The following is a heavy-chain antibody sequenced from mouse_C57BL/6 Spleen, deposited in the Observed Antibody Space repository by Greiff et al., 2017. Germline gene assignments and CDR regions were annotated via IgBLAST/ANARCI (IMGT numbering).Heavy chain of an antibody. D-gene: IGHD2-4*01. CDR2: INPSNGGT. CDR1: GYTFTSSW. CDR3: ARGGDYDWYFDV. V-gene: IGHV1-53*01. J-gene: IGHJ1*03. Sequence: QVQLQQSGTELVKPGASVKLSCKASGYTFTSSWMHWVKQRPGQGLEWIGNINPSNGGTNYNEKFKSKATLTVDKSSSTAYMQLSSLTSEDSAVYYCARGGDYDWYFDVWGTGTTVTVSS.